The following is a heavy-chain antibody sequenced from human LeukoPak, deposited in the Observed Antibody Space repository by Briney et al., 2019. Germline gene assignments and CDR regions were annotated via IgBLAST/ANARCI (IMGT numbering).Heavy chain of an antibody. J-gene: IGHJ4*02. D-gene: IGHD5-18*01. V-gene: IGHV3-30*03. Sequence: GGSLRLSCAASGFTFSSYGMHWVRQAPGKGLEWVAVISYDGSNKYYADSVKGRFTISRDNSKNTLYLQMNSLRAEDTAIYYCARVRLQPSYYFDFWGQGTLVTVSS. CDR2: ISYDGSNK. CDR1: GFTFSSYG. CDR3: ARVRLQPSYYFDF.